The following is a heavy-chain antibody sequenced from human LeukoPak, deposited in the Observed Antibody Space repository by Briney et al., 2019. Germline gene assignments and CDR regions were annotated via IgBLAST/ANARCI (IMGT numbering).Heavy chain of an antibody. D-gene: IGHD5-18*01. CDR1: GYTFTSYG. CDR3: ARDLESVDTAMVTQWDY. CDR2: ISAYNGNT. V-gene: IGHV1-18*01. J-gene: IGHJ4*02. Sequence: ASVKVSCKASGYTFTSYGISWVRQAPGQGLEWMGWISAYNGNTNYAQTLQGRVTMTTDTSTSTAYLEMRSLRSDDTAVYYCARDLESVDTAMVTQWDYWGQGTLVTVSS.